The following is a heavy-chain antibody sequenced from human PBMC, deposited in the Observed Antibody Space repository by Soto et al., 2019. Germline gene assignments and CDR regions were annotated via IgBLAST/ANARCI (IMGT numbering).Heavy chain of an antibody. CDR1: GYKVSTWHNFTSYW. D-gene: IGHD3-3*01. CDR3: ARLGFNYDFLSGYYYVHHYDGIDV. Sequence: PGESLKISCMGSGYKVSTWHNFTSYWIAWVRQMPGEGLEWMGIIYPGDSDTRYSPSFQGQVTISADKSINSVYLQWSSLKASDTATYYCARLGFNYDFLSGYYYVHHYDGIDVWGQGTTVTVSS. CDR2: IYPGDSDT. V-gene: IGHV5-51*01. J-gene: IGHJ6*02.